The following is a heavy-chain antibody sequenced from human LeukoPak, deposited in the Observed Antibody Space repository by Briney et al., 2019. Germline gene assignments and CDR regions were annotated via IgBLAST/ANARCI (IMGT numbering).Heavy chain of an antibody. V-gene: IGHV1-2*06. D-gene: IGHD5-12*01. CDR2: INPNSGGT. CDR1: GYTFTRYY. J-gene: IGHJ4*02. CDR3: ARDRTRIRHSGYDLPNDY. Sequence: GASVKVSCKASGYTFTRYYMHWVRQAPGQGLEWMGRINPNSGGTNYAQKFQGRVTMTRDTSISTAYMELSRLRSDDTAVYYCARDRTRIRHSGYDLPNDYWGQGTLVTVSS.